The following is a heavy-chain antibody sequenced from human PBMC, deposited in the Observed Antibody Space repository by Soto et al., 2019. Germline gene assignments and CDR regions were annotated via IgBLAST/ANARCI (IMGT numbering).Heavy chain of an antibody. J-gene: IGHJ4*02. D-gene: IGHD3-10*01. V-gene: IGHV4-39*01. Sequence: QLQLQESGPGLVKPSETLSLTCTVSGGSISSSSYYWGWIRQPPGKGLEWIGRIYYSGSTYYNPSLKSRVTISVDTSKNQFSLKLSSVTAADTAVYYCARYLSGRGVDYWGQGTLVTVSS. CDR1: GGSISSSSYY. CDR3: ARYLSGRGVDY. CDR2: IYYSGST.